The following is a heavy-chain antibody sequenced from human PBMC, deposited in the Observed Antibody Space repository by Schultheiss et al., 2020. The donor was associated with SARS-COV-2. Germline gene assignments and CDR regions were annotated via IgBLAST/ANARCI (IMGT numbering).Heavy chain of an antibody. CDR3: ARGYSYGLFDY. J-gene: IGHJ4*02. Sequence: GGSLRLSCAASGFTFSSYAMHWVRQAPGKGLEWVSLISWDGGSTYYADSVKGRFTISRDNAKNSLYLQMNSLRAEDTAVYYCARGYSYGLFDYWGQGTLVTVSS. CDR2: ISWDGGST. D-gene: IGHD5-18*01. V-gene: IGHV3-43D*04. CDR1: GFTFSSYA.